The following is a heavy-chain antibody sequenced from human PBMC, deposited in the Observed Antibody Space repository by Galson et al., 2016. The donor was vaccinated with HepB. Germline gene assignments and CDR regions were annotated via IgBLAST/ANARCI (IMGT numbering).Heavy chain of an antibody. Sequence: SLRLSCAASGFTFNTYGMHWVRQAPGKGLEWVAIIWFDGSNKYYADSVKGRFSVSRDNSKNTLHLQMNSLRADDTAVYYCARGNYGDYSFDYWGQGTLVTVSS. CDR2: IWFDGSNK. CDR1: GFTFNTYG. D-gene: IGHD4-17*01. J-gene: IGHJ4*02. CDR3: ARGNYGDYSFDY. V-gene: IGHV3-33*01.